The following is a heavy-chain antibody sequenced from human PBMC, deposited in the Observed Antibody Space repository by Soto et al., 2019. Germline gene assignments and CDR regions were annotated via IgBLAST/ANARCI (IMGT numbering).Heavy chain of an antibody. J-gene: IGHJ6*02. V-gene: IGHV3-13*01. CDR1: GFTFNIYD. CDR2: IGTAGDT. D-gene: IGHD2-8*01. CDR3: ARDRCTNGVCYLGYYGMDV. Sequence: PGGSLSLACAASGFTFNIYDMHWVRQATGKGLEWVSAIGTAGDTYYPGSVKGRFTISRENAKNSLYLQMNSLRAEDTAVYYCARDRCTNGVCYLGYYGMDVWGQGTTVTVSS.